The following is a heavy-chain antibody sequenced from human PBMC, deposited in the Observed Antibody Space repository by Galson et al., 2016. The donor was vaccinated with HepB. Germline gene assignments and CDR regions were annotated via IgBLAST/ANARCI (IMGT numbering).Heavy chain of an antibody. Sequence: CAISGDSVSSENAGWNWIRQSPSRGLEWRGTTYYRSKWYSDYAPSVKSRISITADTSKNQFSLQFNSVTPEDTAFHYCARHWDSTWYYFDDWGQGTLVTVSS. D-gene: IGHD1-7*01. V-gene: IGHV6-1*01. CDR2: TYYRSKWYS. CDR1: GDSVSSENAG. J-gene: IGHJ4*02. CDR3: ARHWDSTWYYFDD.